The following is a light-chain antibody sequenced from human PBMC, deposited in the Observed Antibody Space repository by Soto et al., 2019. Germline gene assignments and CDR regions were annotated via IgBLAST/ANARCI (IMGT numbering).Light chain of an antibody. CDR3: QQYNNWPPWT. Sequence: EIVMTQSPATLSVSTGERATLSCRASQSVSSNLAWYQQKPGQAPRLLIYCASTRATGIPARFSGSGSGTEFTLTISSLQSEDFAVYYCQQYNNWPPWTFAQGTTVEIK. CDR1: QSVSSN. J-gene: IGKJ1*01. CDR2: CAS. V-gene: IGKV3-15*01.